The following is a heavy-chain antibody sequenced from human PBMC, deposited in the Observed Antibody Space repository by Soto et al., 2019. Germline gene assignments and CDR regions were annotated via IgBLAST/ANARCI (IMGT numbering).Heavy chain of an antibody. D-gene: IGHD3-16*02. CDR1: GYTLTELS. J-gene: IGHJ4*02. Sequence: ASVKVSCKVSGYTLTELSMHWVRQAPGKGLEWMGGFDPEDGETIYAQKFQGRVTMTEDTSTDTAYMELSSLRSEDTAVYSCARCLGDDYVWGSYRYRYFDFWGPGILVTVSS. CDR3: ARCLGDDYVWGSYRYRYFDF. CDR2: FDPEDGET. V-gene: IGHV1-24*01.